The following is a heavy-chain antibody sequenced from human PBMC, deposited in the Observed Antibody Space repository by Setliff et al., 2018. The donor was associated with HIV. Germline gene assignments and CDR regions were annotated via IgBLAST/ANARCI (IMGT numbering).Heavy chain of an antibody. J-gene: IGHJ4*02. V-gene: IGHV1-69*13. D-gene: IGHD1-1*01. CDR2: IIPMYNIP. CDR3: VREGAGTGGFDY. CDR1: GYTFTSHD. Sequence: SVKVSCKASGYTFTSHDLHWVRQVPGQGLEWMGIIIPMYNIPTYAQKFQGRVTFTADESTSTAYMELSNLRPEDTAVYYCVREGAGTGGFDYWGQGTLVTVSS.